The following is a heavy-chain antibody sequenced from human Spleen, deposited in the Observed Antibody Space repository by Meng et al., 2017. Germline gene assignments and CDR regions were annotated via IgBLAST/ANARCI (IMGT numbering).Heavy chain of an antibody. D-gene: IGHD1/OR15-1a*01. CDR1: GFSLTTSGVG. CDR2: IYWNEDK. Sequence: SGPTLVKPTQTLTLTCTFSGFSLTTSGVGVGWIRQPPGKALEWLALIYWNEDKRYSPALKNRLTITKDTPKNQAVLTMTNMDPVDTATYYCAHRRNMMFDYWGQGTLVTVSS. CDR3: AHRRNMMFDY. J-gene: IGHJ4*02. V-gene: IGHV2-5*01.